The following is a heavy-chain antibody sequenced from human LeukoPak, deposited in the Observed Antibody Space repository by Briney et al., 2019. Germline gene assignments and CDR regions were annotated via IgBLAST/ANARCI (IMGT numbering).Heavy chain of an antibody. V-gene: IGHV3-23*01. CDR2: ISGSGGST. Sequence: GGSLRLSCAASGFTFSSYAMSWVRQAPGKGLEWVSAISGSGGSTYYADSVKGRFTISRDNAKNSLYLQMNSLRAEDTAVYYCAREQLWSRFDYWGQGTLVTVSS. D-gene: IGHD5-18*01. CDR1: GFTFSSYA. CDR3: AREQLWSRFDY. J-gene: IGHJ4*02.